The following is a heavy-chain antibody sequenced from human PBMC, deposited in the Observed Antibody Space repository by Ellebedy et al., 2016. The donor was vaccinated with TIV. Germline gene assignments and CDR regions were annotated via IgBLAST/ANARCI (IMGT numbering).Heavy chain of an antibody. D-gene: IGHD1-26*01. J-gene: IGHJ4*02. Sequence: PGGSLRLSCAASGFTFSKYWMHWVRQVPGKGLVWLSRINGDGRITYYADSVKGRFTISRDNAKNTLFLQMNSLGAEDTAIYYCTQGGYSGSYYRYYWGQGTLVTVSS. CDR3: TQGGYSGSYYRYY. CDR2: INGDGRIT. CDR1: GFTFSKYW. V-gene: IGHV3-74*01.